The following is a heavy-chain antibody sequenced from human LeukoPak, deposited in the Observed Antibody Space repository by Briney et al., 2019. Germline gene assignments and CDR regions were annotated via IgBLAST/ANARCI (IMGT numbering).Heavy chain of an antibody. Sequence: SETLSLTCTVSGGSISSSTYYWGWIRQPPGKGLEWIGSIYYSGSTYYNPSLKSRVTISVDTSKDQFSLKLSSVTAADTAVYYCARGATYYDFWSGYSWFDPWGQGALVTVSS. J-gene: IGHJ5*02. V-gene: IGHV4-39*01. CDR1: GGSISSSTYY. D-gene: IGHD3-3*01. CDR2: IYYSGST. CDR3: ARGATYYDFWSGYSWFDP.